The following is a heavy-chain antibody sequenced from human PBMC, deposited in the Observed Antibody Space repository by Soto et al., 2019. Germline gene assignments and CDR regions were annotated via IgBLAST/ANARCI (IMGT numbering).Heavy chain of an antibody. CDR3: AKDARRGYLRSDGRDV. CDR1: GFTFSSYG. D-gene: IGHD5-18*01. CDR2: ISYDGSNK. Sequence: QVQLVESGGGVVQPGRSLRLSCAASGFTFSSYGMHWVRQAPGKGLEWVAVISYDGSNKYYADSVKGRFTISRDNSKNTLYLQMNSLRAEDTAVYSCAKDARRGYLRSDGRDVWGQGTTVTVSS. V-gene: IGHV3-30*18. J-gene: IGHJ6*02.